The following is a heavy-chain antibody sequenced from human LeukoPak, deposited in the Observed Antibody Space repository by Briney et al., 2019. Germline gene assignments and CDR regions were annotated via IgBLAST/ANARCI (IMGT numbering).Heavy chain of an antibody. D-gene: IGHD6-19*01. V-gene: IGHV4-59*01. Sequence: SQTLSLTCTVSGGSISSYYWSWIRQPPGNGLEWIGYIYYSGSTNYNPSLKSRVTMSVDTSKNQFSLKLSSVTAADTAVYYCARDELQWLPPYYYYYGMDVWGQGTTVTVSS. CDR1: GGSISSYY. CDR3: ARDELQWLPPYYYYYGMDV. CDR2: IYYSGST. J-gene: IGHJ6*02.